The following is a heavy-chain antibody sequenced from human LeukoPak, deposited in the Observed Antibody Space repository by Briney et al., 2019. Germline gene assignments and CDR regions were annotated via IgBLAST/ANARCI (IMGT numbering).Heavy chain of an antibody. CDR1: GFTFSNYW. V-gene: IGHV3-7*01. J-gene: IGHJ4*02. Sequence: GGSLSLSCAASGFTFSNYWMSWVRQAPGKGLEWVANIKEDGSEKYYVDSVKGRFTISRDNARNSLYLQTNSLRAEDTAVYYCASGRQLGYWGQGTLVTVSS. CDR2: IKEDGSEK. CDR3: ASGRQLGY. D-gene: IGHD6-13*01.